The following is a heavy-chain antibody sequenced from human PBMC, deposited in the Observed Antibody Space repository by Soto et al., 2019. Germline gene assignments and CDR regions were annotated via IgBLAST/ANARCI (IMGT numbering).Heavy chain of an antibody. CDR3: ARGVSLVRGVITRYYYYMDV. D-gene: IGHD3-10*01. CDR1: GGSFSGYY. J-gene: IGHJ6*03. CDR2: INHSGST. V-gene: IGHV4-34*01. Sequence: SETLSLTCAVYGGSFSGYYWSWIRQPPGKGLEWIGEINHSGSTNYNPSLKSRVTISVDTSKNQFSLKLSSVTAADTAVYYCARGVSLVRGVITRYYYYMDVWGQGTTVTVSS.